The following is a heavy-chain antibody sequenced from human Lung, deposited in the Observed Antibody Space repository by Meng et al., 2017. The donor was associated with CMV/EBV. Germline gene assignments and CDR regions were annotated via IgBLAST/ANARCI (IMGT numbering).Heavy chain of an antibody. CDR1: GFTFSSYS. CDR2: ISSSSSYI. CDR3: ARCQLAEDYYGMDV. Sequence: GESXKISCAASGFTFSSYSMNWVRQAPGKGLEWVSSISSSSSYIYYADSVKGRFTISRDNAKNSLYLQMNSLRAEDTAVYYCARCQLAEDYYGMDVWGPGTTVTVSS. J-gene: IGHJ6*01. V-gene: IGHV3-21*01. D-gene: IGHD2-2*01.